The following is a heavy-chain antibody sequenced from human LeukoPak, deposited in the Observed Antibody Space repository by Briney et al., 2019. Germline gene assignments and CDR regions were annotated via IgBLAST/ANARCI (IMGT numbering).Heavy chain of an antibody. Sequence: GGSLRLSCVASGFTFTSYGMHWVRQAPGKGLEWVALISDDGSNKQYVDSVKGRFTISRDNSKNTLYLQMNSLRAEDTAVYYCAKVGSWGDYFDYWGQGTLVTVSS. J-gene: IGHJ4*02. CDR3: AKVGSWGDYFDY. CDR1: GFTFTSYG. CDR2: ISDDGSNK. D-gene: IGHD1-26*01. V-gene: IGHV3-30*18.